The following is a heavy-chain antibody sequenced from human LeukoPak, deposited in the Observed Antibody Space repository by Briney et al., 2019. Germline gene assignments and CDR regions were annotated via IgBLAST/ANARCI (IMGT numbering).Heavy chain of an antibody. CDR2: IYYSGST. CDR1: GGSLSSYS. J-gene: IGHJ5*02. CDR3: ARARSGSYLDWFDP. V-gene: IGHV4-59*01. D-gene: IGHD3-10*01. Sequence: SETLSLTCTVSGGSLSSYSWSWLRQPPGKGLEWIGYIYYSGSTYYNPSLKSRVTISVDTSKNQFSLKLNSVTAADTAVYYCARARSGSYLDWFDPWGQGTLVTVSS.